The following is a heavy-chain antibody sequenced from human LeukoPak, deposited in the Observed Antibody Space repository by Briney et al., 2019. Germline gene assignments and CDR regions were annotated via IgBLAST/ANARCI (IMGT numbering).Heavy chain of an antibody. J-gene: IGHJ3*02. Sequence: GGSLRLSCTASEFTFGDYAISWVRQAPGKGLEWVSAISGSGGSTYYADSVKGRFTISRDNSKNTLYLQMNSLRAEDTAVYYCAKRGVTYCGGDCYSGHDAFDIWGQGTMVTVSS. D-gene: IGHD2-21*02. CDR2: ISGSGGST. V-gene: IGHV3-23*01. CDR1: EFTFGDYA. CDR3: AKRGVTYCGGDCYSGHDAFDI.